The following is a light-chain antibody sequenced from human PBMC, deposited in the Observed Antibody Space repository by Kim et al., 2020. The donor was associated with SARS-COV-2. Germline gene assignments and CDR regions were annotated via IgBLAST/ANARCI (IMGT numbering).Light chain of an antibody. Sequence: DIQMTQSPSSLSASVGDRVTITCRTTQSISSHLNWYQQKPGRAPKLLISAASTLQGGVPSRFSGSGSETDFTLTISSLQPDEFATYFCQQSYITPFTFGPGTKVDIK. J-gene: IGKJ3*01. CDR3: QQSYITPFT. CDR1: QSISSH. V-gene: IGKV1-39*01. CDR2: AAS.